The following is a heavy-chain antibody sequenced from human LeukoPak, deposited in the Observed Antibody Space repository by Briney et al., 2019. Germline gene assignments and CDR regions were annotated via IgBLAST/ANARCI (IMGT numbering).Heavy chain of an antibody. J-gene: IGHJ6*02. CDR2: ISSSNTI. V-gene: IGHV3-48*01. CDR3: ARDSIVVVPAAPGYYYYGMDV. D-gene: IGHD2-2*01. CDR1: GFAFSTYG. Sequence: GGSLRLSCTASGFAFSTYGMNWVRQAPGKGLEWVSYISSSNTIYYADSVKGRFTISRDNSKNTLYLQMNSLRAEDTAVYYCARDSIVVVPAAPGYYYYGMDVWGQGTTVTVSS.